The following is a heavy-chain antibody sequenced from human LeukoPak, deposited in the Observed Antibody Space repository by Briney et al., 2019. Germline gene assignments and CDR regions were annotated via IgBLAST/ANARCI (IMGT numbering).Heavy chain of an antibody. D-gene: IGHD4-17*01. CDR2: FNPEDAET. Sequence: ASVKVSCTVSGYTLTEISMHWVRQAPGQGLEWMGGFNPEDAETIYARSFQGRLTVTEDTSTDTAYMELSSLRSEDTAMYYCATEIVGYGDVHYFDSWGQGTLVTGSS. J-gene: IGHJ4*02. CDR3: ATEIVGYGDVHYFDS. V-gene: IGHV1-24*01. CDR1: GYTLTEIS.